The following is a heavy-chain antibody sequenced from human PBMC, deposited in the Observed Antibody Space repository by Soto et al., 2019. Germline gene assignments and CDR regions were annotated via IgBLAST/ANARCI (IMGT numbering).Heavy chain of an antibody. CDR3: ASHGYSYAYGNDAFDI. CDR1: GFTFSSYS. CDR2: ISSCSSYI. Sequence: GGSLRLSCAASGFTFSSYSMNWVRQAPGKGLEWVSSISSCSSYIYYADSVKGRFTISRDNAKNSLFLQMNSLRAEDTALYYCASHGYSYAYGNDAFDIWGQGTMVTVSS. J-gene: IGHJ3*02. V-gene: IGHV3-21*01. D-gene: IGHD5-18*01.